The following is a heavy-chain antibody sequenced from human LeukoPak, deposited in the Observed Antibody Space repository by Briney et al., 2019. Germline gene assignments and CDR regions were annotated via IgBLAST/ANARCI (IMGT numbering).Heavy chain of an antibody. CDR2: ISGSGRST. J-gene: IGHJ4*02. CDR3: AKSVVNSGTYIPFDF. D-gene: IGHD1-26*01. CDR1: GFTYSNYA. V-gene: IGHV3-23*01. Sequence: GGSLRLSCTASGFTYSNYAMNWVRQAPGKGLEWVSVISGSGRSTYYADSVKGRFTIYRDKSKNSLYLQMNSLRAEDSAIYYCAKSVVNSGTYIPFDFWGQGTLVTVSS.